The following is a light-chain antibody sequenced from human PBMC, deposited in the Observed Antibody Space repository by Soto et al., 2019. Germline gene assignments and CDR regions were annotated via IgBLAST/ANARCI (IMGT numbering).Light chain of an antibody. V-gene: IGLV2-11*01. CDR2: DVS. CDR1: SSDVDGYNY. CDR3: CSYAGSYNYV. Sequence: QSALTQPRSVSGSPGQSVTISCTGTSSDVDGYNYVSWYQQHPGKAPKLMIYDVSKRPSGVPDRFSGSKSGNTASLTISGLQAEDEADYYCCSYAGSYNYVFGTGTKVTVL. J-gene: IGLJ1*01.